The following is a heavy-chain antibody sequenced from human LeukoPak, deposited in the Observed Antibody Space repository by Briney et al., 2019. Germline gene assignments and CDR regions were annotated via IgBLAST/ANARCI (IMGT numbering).Heavy chain of an antibody. V-gene: IGHV3-74*01. J-gene: IGHJ3*01. D-gene: IGHD1-26*01. CDR3: ARGGSPPEALGDTFDV. CDR1: GFNFNTYW. CDR2: VKSDGVST. Sequence: GGSLRLSCAASGFNFNTYWMHWVRQTPGKGLMWVSRVKSDGVSTNYADSEKGRFTISRDNVMNTLHLQMNSLTAEDTAVYYCARGGSPPEALGDTFDVWGQGTLVTVSS.